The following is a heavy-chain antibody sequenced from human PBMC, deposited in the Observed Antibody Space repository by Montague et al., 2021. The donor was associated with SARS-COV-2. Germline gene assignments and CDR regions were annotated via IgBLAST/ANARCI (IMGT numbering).Heavy chain of an antibody. CDR3: ARGSTVIHY. CDR1: GGSFSGYY. CDR2: INHSGST. D-gene: IGHD2-21*01. V-gene: IGHV4-34*01. Sequence: SETLSLTCAVYGGSFSGYYWSWIRQPPGKGLEWIGEINHSGSTNYNPSLKSRVTISVDTSKNQFSLKLSSVTAADTAVYYCARGSTVIHYWGQGTLVTVSS. J-gene: IGHJ4*02.